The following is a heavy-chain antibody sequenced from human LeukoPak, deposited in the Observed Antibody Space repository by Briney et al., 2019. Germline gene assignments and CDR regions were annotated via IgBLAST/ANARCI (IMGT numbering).Heavy chain of an antibody. CDR2: ISGSGGST. J-gene: IGHJ4*02. Sequence: GGSLRLSCAASGFTFNNYAMSWVRQPPGKGLEWVSAISGSGGSTYYADSVKGRFTISRDNSKNTLYLQMNSLRGEDTAVYYCAKAFQRGVLITSQDWGQGTQVTVSS. CDR3: AKAFQRGVLITSQD. V-gene: IGHV3-23*01. D-gene: IGHD3-10*01. CDR1: GFTFNNYA.